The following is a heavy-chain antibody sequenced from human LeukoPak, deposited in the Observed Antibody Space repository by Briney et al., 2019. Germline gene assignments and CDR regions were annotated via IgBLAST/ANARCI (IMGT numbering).Heavy chain of an antibody. Sequence: GGSLRLSCAASGFNFRSCGMHWVRQSPGKGLEWLAVILNDGNNKYYADSVKGRFSISKDKSDNTLYLQMNNLRADDTAVNYCAKVGYDLLWGSYQPWYFFDFWGQGTLVTVST. CDR3: AKVGYDLLWGSYQPWYFFDF. J-gene: IGHJ4*02. CDR2: ILNDGNNK. CDR1: GFNFRSCG. V-gene: IGHV3-33*08. D-gene: IGHD3-16*01.